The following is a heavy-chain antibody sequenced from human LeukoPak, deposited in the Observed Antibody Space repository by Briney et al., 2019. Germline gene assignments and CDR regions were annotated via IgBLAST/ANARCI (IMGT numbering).Heavy chain of an antibody. CDR1: GFTFSSHA. CDR3: ARDGPYYDSSGYYYTELDY. J-gene: IGHJ4*02. Sequence: GGSLRLSCAASGFTFSSHAMSWVRQAPGKGLEWVSAISGSGGSTYYADSVKGRFTISRDNSKNTLYLQMNSLRAEDTAVYYCARDGPYYDSSGYYYTELDYWGQGTLVTVSS. CDR2: ISGSGGST. V-gene: IGHV3-23*01. D-gene: IGHD3-22*01.